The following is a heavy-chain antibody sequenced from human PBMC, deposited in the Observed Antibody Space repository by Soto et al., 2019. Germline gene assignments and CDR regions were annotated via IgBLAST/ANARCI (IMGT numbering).Heavy chain of an antibody. D-gene: IGHD4-17*01. CDR3: ARGGEDYGDYVTDYYYYMDV. J-gene: IGHJ6*03. CDR1: GFTFSDYY. CDR2: ISSSGSTI. V-gene: IGHV3-11*01. Sequence: LRLSCAASGFTFSDYYMSWIRQAPGKGLEWVSYISSSGSTIYYADSVKGRFTISRDNAKNSLYLQMNSLRAEDTAVYYCARGGEDYGDYVTDYYYYMDVWGKGTTVTVSS.